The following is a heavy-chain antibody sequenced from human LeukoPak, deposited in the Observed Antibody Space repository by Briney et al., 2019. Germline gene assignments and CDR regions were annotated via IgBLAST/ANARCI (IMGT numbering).Heavy chain of an antibody. CDR2: IYRGGTT. CDR1: GFTVSNNF. V-gene: IGHV3-66*01. J-gene: IGHJ4*02. D-gene: IGHD1-1*01. CDR3: AKDLEGIATTRYYFDY. Sequence: GGSLRLSCAVSGFTVSNNFINWVRQTPGKGLEWVSVIYRGGTTYYADSVKGRFTISRDNSKNTLYLQMNSLRAEDTAVYYCAKDLEGIATTRYYFDYWGQGTLVTVSS.